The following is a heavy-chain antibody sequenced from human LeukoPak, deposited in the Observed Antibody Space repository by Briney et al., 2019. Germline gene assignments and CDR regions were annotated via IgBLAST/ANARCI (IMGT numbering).Heavy chain of an antibody. D-gene: IGHD3-3*01. CDR2: INHSGST. J-gene: IGHJ3*02. CDR3: ARGGRITIFGVVTKRAFDI. Sequence: SETLSLTCAVYGGTFSGYYWSWIRQPPGKGLEWIGEINHSGSTNYNPSLKSRVTISVDTSKNQFSLKLSSVTAADTAVYYCARGGRITIFGVVTKRAFDIWGQGTMVTVSS. V-gene: IGHV4-34*01. CDR1: GGTFSGYY.